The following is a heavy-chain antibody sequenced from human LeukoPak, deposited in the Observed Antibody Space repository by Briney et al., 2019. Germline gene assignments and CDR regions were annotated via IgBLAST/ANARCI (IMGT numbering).Heavy chain of an antibody. Sequence: GGSLRLSCAASGFIVSSNYMSWVRQAPGKGLEWVSVIYSGGNTYYADSVKGRFTISRDNSKNTLYLQMNSLRTEDTAVYYCAGHDWFDPWGQGTLVTVSS. CDR1: GFIVSSNY. CDR2: IYSGGNT. CDR3: AGHDWFDP. V-gene: IGHV3-53*01. J-gene: IGHJ5*02.